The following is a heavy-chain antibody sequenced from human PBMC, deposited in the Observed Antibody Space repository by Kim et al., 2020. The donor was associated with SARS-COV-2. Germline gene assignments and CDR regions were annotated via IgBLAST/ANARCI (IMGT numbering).Heavy chain of an antibody. V-gene: IGHV4-4*07. CDR1: GGSISSYY. CDR3: ARDVCSSTSCYTGFDY. Sequence: SETLSLTCTVSGGSISSYYWSWIRQPAGKGLEWIGRIYTSGSTNYNPSLKSRVTMSVDTSKNQFSLKLSSVTAADTAVYYCARDVCSSTSCYTGFDYWGQGTLVTVSS. CDR2: IYTSGST. D-gene: IGHD2-2*02. J-gene: IGHJ4*02.